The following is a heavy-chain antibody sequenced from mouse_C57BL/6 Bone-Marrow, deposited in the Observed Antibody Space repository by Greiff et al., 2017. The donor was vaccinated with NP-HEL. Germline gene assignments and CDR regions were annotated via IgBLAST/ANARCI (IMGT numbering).Heavy chain of an antibody. CDR2: INPNNGGT. V-gene: IGHV1-26*01. Sequence: EVQLQQPGPELVKPGASVKISCKASGYTFTDYYMNWVKQSHGKSLEWIGDINPNNGGTSYNQKFKGKATLTVDKSSSTAYMELRSLTSEDSAVYYCAFAYYSNYDLFDYWGQGTTLTVSS. CDR1: GYTFTDYY. J-gene: IGHJ2*01. CDR3: AFAYYSNYDLFDY. D-gene: IGHD2-5*01.